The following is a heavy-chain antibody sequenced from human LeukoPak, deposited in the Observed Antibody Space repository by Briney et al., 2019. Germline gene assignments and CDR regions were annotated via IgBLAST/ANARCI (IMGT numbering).Heavy chain of an antibody. J-gene: IGHJ3*02. CDR1: ADSFSSHY. CDR2: ISYIGST. V-gene: IGHV4-59*11. D-gene: IGHD4-17*01. Sequence: SETLSLTCAVAADSFSSHYWTWIRQAPGKRLERIGYISYIGSTNFHPSLKSRVNISIDTSKNQFSLKLSSVTAADTAVYYCARDLVTVTKVLDIWGQGTMVSVSS. CDR3: ARDLVTVTKVLDI.